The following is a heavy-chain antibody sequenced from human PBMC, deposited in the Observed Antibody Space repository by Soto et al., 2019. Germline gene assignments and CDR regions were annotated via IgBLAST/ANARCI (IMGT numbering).Heavy chain of an antibody. CDR3: ARDKNLDY. V-gene: IGHV3-30-3*01. J-gene: IGHJ4*02. CDR1: GFTFSSYA. CDR2: ISYDGSNK. Sequence: GGSLRLSCAASGFTFSSYAMHWVRQAPGKGLEWVAVISYDGSNKYYADSVKGRFTISRDNSKNTLYLQMNSLRAEDTAVYYCARDKNLDYWGQGTLVTVSS.